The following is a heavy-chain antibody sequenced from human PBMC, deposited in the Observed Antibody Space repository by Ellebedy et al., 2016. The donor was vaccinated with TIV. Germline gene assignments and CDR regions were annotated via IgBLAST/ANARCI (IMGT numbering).Heavy chain of an antibody. D-gene: IGHD3-3*02. CDR2: ISRTGDTK. Sequence: GESLKISXAASGFSFSNYNMNWVRQAPGTGLEWISFISRTGDTKHYADSVKGRFTISRDDAKSSLYLQMNTLRDEDTATYYCARLRGITIPHMDVWGKGTTVTVSS. V-gene: IGHV3-48*02. CDR1: GFSFSNYN. J-gene: IGHJ6*03. CDR3: ARLRGITIPHMDV.